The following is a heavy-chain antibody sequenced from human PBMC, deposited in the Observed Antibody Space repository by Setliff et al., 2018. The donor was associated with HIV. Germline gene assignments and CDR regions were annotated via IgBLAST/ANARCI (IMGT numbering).Heavy chain of an antibody. CDR2: ISSSGTTI. D-gene: IGHD6-19*01. CDR1: GLTFSSYW. CDR3: ARFETVAVSGTDY. J-gene: IGHJ4*02. V-gene: IGHV3-48*04. Sequence: GGSLRLSCAASGLTFSSYWMSWVRQAPGKGLEWVSYISSSGTTIYYADSVKGRFTISRDNAKNSLYLQMSSLRAEDTAVYFCARFETVAVSGTDYWGPGTLVTVS.